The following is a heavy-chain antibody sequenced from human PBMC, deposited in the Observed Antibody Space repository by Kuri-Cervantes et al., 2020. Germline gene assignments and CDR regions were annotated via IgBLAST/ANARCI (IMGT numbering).Heavy chain of an antibody. CDR1: GYTFTSYG. CDR3: ARDSVGSGIKGGYYYYYYGMDV. Sequence: ASVKVSCKASGYTFTSYGISWVRQAPGQGLEWMGWISAYNGNTNYAQKLQGRVTMTTDTSTSTAYMELRSLRSDDTAVYSCARDSVGSGIKGGYYYYYYGMDVWGQGTTVTVSS. CDR2: ISAYNGNT. J-gene: IGHJ6*02. D-gene: IGHD3-10*01. V-gene: IGHV1-18*01.